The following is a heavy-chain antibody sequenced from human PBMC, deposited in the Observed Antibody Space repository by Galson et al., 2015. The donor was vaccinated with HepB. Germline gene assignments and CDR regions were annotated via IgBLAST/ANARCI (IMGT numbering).Heavy chain of an antibody. CDR2: TYYRSKWYN. V-gene: IGHV6-1*01. CDR1: GDSASSSIGA. D-gene: IGHD2-8*01. CDR3: ARGVTKFDY. Sequence: CAISGDSASSSIGAWNWIRQSPSRGLEWLGRTYYRSKWYNEYAVSVKSRITINPDTSKNQFSLQLNSVTPEDTAVYYCARGVTKFDYWGQGTLVTVSS. J-gene: IGHJ4*02.